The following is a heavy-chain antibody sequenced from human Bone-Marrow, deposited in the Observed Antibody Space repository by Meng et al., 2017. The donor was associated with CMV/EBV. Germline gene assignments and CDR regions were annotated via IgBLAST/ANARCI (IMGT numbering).Heavy chain of an antibody. D-gene: IGHD3-3*01. CDR2: ISGDAGIT. Sequence: GESLKISCAASGFTFSKYAMTWVRQAPGKGLEWVSLISGDAGITYYANSLKGRFIISRDNSKNTLYLQMNSLRAEDTAVYYCAKDQNVLRFLEWLVGLDYWGQGTLVTVSS. CDR1: GFTFSKYA. J-gene: IGHJ4*02. V-gene: IGHV3-23*01. CDR3: AKDQNVLRFLEWLVGLDY.